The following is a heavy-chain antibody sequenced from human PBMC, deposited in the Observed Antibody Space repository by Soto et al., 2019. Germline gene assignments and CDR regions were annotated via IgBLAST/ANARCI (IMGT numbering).Heavy chain of an antibody. CDR3: AKDSQSVSVSAARVYGMVV. V-gene: IGHV3-23*01. J-gene: IGHJ6*02. CDR2: LSDSGGHT. D-gene: IGHD2-2*01. Sequence: EVQLLESGGGLVQPGGSLRLSCAGSGFTFSSYAMTWVRQAPGKGLEWVSTLSDSGGHTYYADSVKGRFTISRDNPKNTLSVKLSSLRAEDTAVYYCAKDSQSVSVSAARVYGMVVWGQGTTVTVSS. CDR1: GFTFSSYA.